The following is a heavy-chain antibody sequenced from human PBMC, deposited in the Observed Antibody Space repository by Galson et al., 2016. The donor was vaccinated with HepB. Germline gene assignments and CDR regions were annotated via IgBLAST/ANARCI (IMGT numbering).Heavy chain of an antibody. Sequence: ETLSLTCAVYGGSFSGYYWSWIRQPPGKGLEWIGEINHSGSTNYNPSLKSRVTISVDTSKNQFSLKLSSVTAADTAVYYCARGDSSWGYWYFDLWGRGTLVTVSS. CDR3: ARGDSSWGYWYFDL. D-gene: IGHD6-13*01. CDR2: INHSGST. V-gene: IGHV4-34*01. J-gene: IGHJ2*01. CDR1: GGSFSGYY.